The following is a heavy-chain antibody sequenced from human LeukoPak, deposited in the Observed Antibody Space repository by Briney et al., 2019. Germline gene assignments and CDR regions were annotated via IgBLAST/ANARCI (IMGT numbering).Heavy chain of an antibody. CDR2: IYHSGST. Sequence: PSETLSLTCTVSGGSISSGGYYWSWIRQPPGKGLEWIGYIYHSGSTYYNPSLKSRVTISVDTSKNQFSLKLSSVTAADTAVYYCARWRAMGSSSWYYFDYWGQGTLVTVSS. CDR3: ARWRAMGSSSWYYFDY. J-gene: IGHJ4*02. CDR1: GGSISSGGYY. V-gene: IGHV4-30-2*01. D-gene: IGHD6-13*01.